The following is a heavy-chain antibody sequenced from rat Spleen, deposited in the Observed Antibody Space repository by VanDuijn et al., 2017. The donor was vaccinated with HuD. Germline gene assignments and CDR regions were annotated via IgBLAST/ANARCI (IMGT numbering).Heavy chain of an antibody. J-gene: IGHJ3*01. CDR1: GFTFSDYY. CDR3: TTDGQGARFAY. Sequence: EVQLMESGGGLVQPGRSLKLSCVVSGFTFSDYYMAWVRQAPKKGLEWVASISFEGSGTYYGDSVKGRFTISRDNTKSTLYLQMDSLRSEDTATYYCTTDGQGARFAYWGQGTLVTVSS. CDR2: ISFEGSGT. D-gene: IGHD5-1*01. V-gene: IGHV5-22*01.